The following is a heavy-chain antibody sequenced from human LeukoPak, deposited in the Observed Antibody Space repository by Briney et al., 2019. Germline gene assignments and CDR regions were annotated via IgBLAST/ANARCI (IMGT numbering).Heavy chain of an antibody. CDR1: GFTFSSYS. Sequence: GGSLRLSCAASGFTFSSYSMNWVRQAPGKGLEWVSYISSSSSTIYYADSVKGRFTISRDNAKNSLYLQMNSLRAEDTAVYYCAREVTGSLLSWGQGTLVTVSS. D-gene: IGHD1-20*01. V-gene: IGHV3-48*04. CDR3: AREVTGSLLS. J-gene: IGHJ5*02. CDR2: ISSSSSTI.